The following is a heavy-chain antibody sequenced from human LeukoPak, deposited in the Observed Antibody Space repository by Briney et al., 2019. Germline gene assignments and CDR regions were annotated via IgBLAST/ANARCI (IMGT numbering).Heavy chain of an antibody. D-gene: IGHD3-10*01. CDR2: IYPGSSDT. V-gene: IGHV5-51*01. Sequence: GESLKISCKGSGYTFTNYWIGWVRQMPGKGLEWMGVIYPGSSDTRYSPSFQGQVTISADKSISTAYLQWSSLKASDTAMYYCARQRITMVRGVKQCYFDYWGQGTLVTVS. CDR1: GYTFTNYW. J-gene: IGHJ4*02. CDR3: ARQRITMVRGVKQCYFDY.